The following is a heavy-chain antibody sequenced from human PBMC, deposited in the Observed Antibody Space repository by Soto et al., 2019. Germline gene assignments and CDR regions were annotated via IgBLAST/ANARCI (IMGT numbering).Heavy chain of an antibody. Sequence: ALVKVSCKASGYTFTDYYMHWVRQATGQGLEWMGWINPNSGGTNYAQKFQGWVTMTRDTSISTAYMELSRLRSDDTAVYYCARAPTDLIVVVPSAMGYWGQGTLVTVS. CDR1: GYTFTDYY. J-gene: IGHJ4*02. CDR2: INPNSGGT. V-gene: IGHV1-2*04. CDR3: ARAPTDLIVVVPSAMGY. D-gene: IGHD2-2*01.